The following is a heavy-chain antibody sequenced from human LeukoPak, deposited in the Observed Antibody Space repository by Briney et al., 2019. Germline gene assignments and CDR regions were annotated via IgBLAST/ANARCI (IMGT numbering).Heavy chain of an antibody. CDR1: GFTFSSYW. CDR2: IKQDGSEK. Sequence: PGGSLRLSCAASGFTFSSYWMSWVRQAPGKGLEWVANIKQDGSEKYYVDSVKGRFTISRDNSKNTLYLQMNSLRAEDTAVYYCAKGGDYVWGSYRPPDYWGQGTLVTVSS. D-gene: IGHD3-16*02. V-gene: IGHV3-7*01. CDR3: AKGGDYVWGSYRPPDY. J-gene: IGHJ4*02.